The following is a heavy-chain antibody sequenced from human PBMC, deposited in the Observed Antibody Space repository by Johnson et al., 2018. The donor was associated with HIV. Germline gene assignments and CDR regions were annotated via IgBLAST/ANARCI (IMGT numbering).Heavy chain of an antibody. V-gene: IGHV3-23*04. CDR3: ARDRSWIQLWFDAFDI. CDR2: ISCSGGST. J-gene: IGHJ3*02. Sequence: VQLVESGGGLVQPGGSLRLSCAASGFTFSSYAMSWVRQAPGKGLEWVSAISCSGGSTYYADSVKGRFTISRDNSKNSLYLQMNSLRAEDTAVYYCARDRSWIQLWFDAFDIWGQGTMVTVSS. D-gene: IGHD5-18*01. CDR1: GFTFSSYA.